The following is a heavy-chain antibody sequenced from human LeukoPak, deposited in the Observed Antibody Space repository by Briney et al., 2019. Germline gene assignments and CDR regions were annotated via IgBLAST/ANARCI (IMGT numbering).Heavy chain of an antibody. D-gene: IGHD2-2*01. CDR1: GLTFSSYA. Sequence: PGWSLRLSCVASGLTFSSYAMTWVRQAPGKGLEWVSSISASGATTFNADSVKGRFTISRDNSKNTLYLQMNGLRAEDTAVYFCAKIGVGPAAYKYWGQGTLVTVSS. V-gene: IGHV3-23*01. CDR2: ISASGATT. CDR3: AKIGVGPAAYKY. J-gene: IGHJ4*02.